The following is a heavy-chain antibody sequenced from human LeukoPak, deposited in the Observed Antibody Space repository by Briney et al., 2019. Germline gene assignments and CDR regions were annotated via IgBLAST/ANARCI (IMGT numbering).Heavy chain of an antibody. Sequence: SVKVSCKASGYTFTSYDINWVRQATGQGLEWMGRIIPIFGTANYAQKFQGRVTITTDESTSTAYMELSSLRSEDTAVYYCARDLTHDYLRRGHFDYWGQGTLVTVSS. CDR1: GYTFTSYD. D-gene: IGHD4-11*01. CDR2: IIPIFGTA. CDR3: ARDLTHDYLRRGHFDY. V-gene: IGHV1-69*05. J-gene: IGHJ4*02.